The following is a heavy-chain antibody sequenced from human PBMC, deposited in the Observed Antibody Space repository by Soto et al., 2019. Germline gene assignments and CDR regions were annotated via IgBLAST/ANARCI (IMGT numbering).Heavy chain of an antibody. CDR3: ARHNYGSSGTAVDV. V-gene: IGHV4-31*03. J-gene: IGHJ6*02. Sequence: PSETLSLTCTVSGGSISSGGYYWSWIRHHPGKGLEWIGYIYYSGSTYYNPSLKSRVTISVDTSKNQFSLKLSSVTAADTAAYYCARHNYGSSGTAVDVWGQGTTVTVSS. CDR1: GGSISSGGYY. D-gene: IGHD3-22*01. CDR2: IYYSGST.